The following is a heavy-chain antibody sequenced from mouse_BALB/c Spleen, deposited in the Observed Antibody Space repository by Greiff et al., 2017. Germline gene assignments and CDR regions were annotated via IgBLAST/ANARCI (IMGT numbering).Heavy chain of an antibody. J-gene: IGHJ4*01. V-gene: IGHV1-5*01. CDR2: IYPGNSDT. CDR1: GYTFTSYW. CDR3: TRGARYDRAMDY. Sequence: VQLQQPGAELVKPGASVKLSCKASGYTFTSYWMHWVKQRPGQGLEWIGAIYPGNSDTSYNQKFKGKAKLTAVTSASTAYMELSSLTNEDSAVYYCTRGARYDRAMDYWGQGTSVTVSS. D-gene: IGHD2-14*01.